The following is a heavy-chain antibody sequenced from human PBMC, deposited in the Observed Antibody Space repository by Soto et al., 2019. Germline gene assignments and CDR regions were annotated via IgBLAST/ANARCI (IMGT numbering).Heavy chain of an antibody. Sequence: QVQLQESGPGLVKPSETLSLTCSISGGSISDYQWNWIRQPPGKGLEWIGYIYYSGRTNYNPSLKGRLTIAIDTSTRQLYMRLRSVTAADKDVYYCARMRGLGEISPYLDYWGQGALVTVSS. J-gene: IGHJ4*02. CDR1: GGSISDYQ. CDR2: IYYSGRT. D-gene: IGHD3-16*01. V-gene: IGHV4-59*01. CDR3: ARMRGLGEISPYLDY.